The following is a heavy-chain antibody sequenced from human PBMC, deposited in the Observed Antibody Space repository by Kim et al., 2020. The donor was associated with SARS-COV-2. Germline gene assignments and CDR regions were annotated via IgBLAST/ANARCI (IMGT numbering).Heavy chain of an antibody. D-gene: IGHD3-10*01. J-gene: IGHJ4*02. CDR3: AKDKDIWFGELLYPLPDY. CDR2: ISYDGSNK. CDR1: GFTFSSYG. Sequence: GGSLRLSCAASGFTFSSYGMHWVRQAPGKGLEWVAVISYDGSNKYYADSVKGRFTISRDNSKNTLYLQMNSLRAEDTAVYYCAKDKDIWFGELLYPLPDYWGQGTLVTVSS. V-gene: IGHV3-30*18.